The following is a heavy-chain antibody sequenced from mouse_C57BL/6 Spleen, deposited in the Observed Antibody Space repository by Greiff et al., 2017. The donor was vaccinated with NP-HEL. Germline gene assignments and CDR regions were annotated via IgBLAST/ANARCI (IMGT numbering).Heavy chain of an antibody. V-gene: IGHV1-69*01. D-gene: IGHD2-2*01. CDR2: IDPSDSYT. Sequence: QVQLQQPGAELVMPGASVKLSCKASGYTFTSYWMHWVKQRPGQGLEWIGEIDPSDSYTNYNQKFKGKSTLTVDNSSSTAYMQLSSLTSEDSAVDYCARGGLRRGVFDYWGQGTTLTVSS. CDR1: GYTFTSYW. J-gene: IGHJ2*01. CDR3: ARGGLRRGVFDY.